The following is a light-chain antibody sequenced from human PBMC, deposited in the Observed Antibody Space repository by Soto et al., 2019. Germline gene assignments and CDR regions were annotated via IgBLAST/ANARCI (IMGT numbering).Light chain of an antibody. Sequence: EIVLTQSPGTLSLSPGDRATLSCRASHSVSSSYLAWYQQKPGQAPRLLIYGASSRATGIPDRFSGSGSGTDFTLTINRLEPEDFAVYYCQQYGSSPNTFGQGTKVEIE. J-gene: IGKJ2*01. V-gene: IGKV3-20*01. CDR2: GAS. CDR3: QQYGSSPNT. CDR1: HSVSSSY.